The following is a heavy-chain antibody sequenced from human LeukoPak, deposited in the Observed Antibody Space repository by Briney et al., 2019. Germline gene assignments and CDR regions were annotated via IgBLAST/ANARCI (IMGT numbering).Heavy chain of an antibody. CDR1: GGTFSSYS. Sequence: GGSLRLSCAASGGTFSSYSLNWIRQAPGKGLEWVSFISSSSITIYYAYSVKGRFTISEDNAGKSLYLHMTSLRAEDTAVYYCARDRGGSYSAIDYWGQGTLLTVSS. CDR3: ARDRGGSYSAIDY. J-gene: IGHJ4*02. CDR2: ISSSSITI. V-gene: IGHV3-48*04. D-gene: IGHD2-15*01.